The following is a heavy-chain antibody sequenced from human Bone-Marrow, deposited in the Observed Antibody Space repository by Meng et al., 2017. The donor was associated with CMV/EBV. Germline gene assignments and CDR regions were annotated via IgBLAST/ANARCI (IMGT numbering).Heavy chain of an antibody. D-gene: IGHD2-2*01. J-gene: IGHJ3*02. CDR2: INPSGGST. CDR3: ARDGVVPAACDI. V-gene: IGHV1-46*01. Sequence: ASVKVSCKASGYTFTSYYMHWVRQAPGQGLEWMGIINPSGGSTSYAQKFQGRVTMTRDTSTTTVYMELSSLRSEDTAVYYCARDGVVPAACDIWGQGTMVTFSS. CDR1: GYTFTSYY.